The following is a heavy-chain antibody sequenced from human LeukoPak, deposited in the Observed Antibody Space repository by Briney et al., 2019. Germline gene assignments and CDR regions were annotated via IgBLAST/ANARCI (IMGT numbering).Heavy chain of an antibody. Sequence: GRSLRLSCAASGFTFSSYAMHWVRQAPGKGLEWVAVISYDGSNKYYADSVKGRFTISRDNSKNTLYLQMNSLRAEDTAVYYCAIDSSRYSSSWYEGYGMDVWGQGTTVTVSS. CDR1: GFTFSSYA. CDR2: ISYDGSNK. J-gene: IGHJ6*02. CDR3: AIDSSRYSSSWYEGYGMDV. D-gene: IGHD6-13*01. V-gene: IGHV3-30*04.